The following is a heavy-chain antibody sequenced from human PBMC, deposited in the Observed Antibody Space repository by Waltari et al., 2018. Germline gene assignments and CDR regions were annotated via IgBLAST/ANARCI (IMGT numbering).Heavy chain of an antibody. CDR2: INHSGST. CDR1: GGSFRGYY. Sequence: QVQLQQWGAGLLKPSETLSLTCAVYGGSFRGYYWSWIRQPPGKGLEWIGEINHSGSTNYNPSLKSRVTISVDTSKNQFSLKLSSVTAADTAVYYCARRVLTTVTTAEEYWGQGTLVTVSS. D-gene: IGHD4-17*01. V-gene: IGHV4-34*01. CDR3: ARRVLTTVTTAEEY. J-gene: IGHJ4*02.